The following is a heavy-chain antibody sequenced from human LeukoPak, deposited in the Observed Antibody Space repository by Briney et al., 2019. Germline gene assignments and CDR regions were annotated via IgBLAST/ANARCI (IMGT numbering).Heavy chain of an antibody. CDR3: ARDHVFPIVVVPAASYYFDY. CDR2: ISAYNGNT. V-gene: IGHV1-18*01. D-gene: IGHD2-2*01. J-gene: IGHJ4*02. CDR1: GYTFTSYG. Sequence: ASVKVSCKASGYTFTSYGIGWVRQAPGQGLEWMGWISAYNGNTNYAQKLQGRVTMTTDTSTSTAYMELRSLRSDDTAVYYCARDHVFPIVVVPAASYYFDYWGQGTLVTVSS.